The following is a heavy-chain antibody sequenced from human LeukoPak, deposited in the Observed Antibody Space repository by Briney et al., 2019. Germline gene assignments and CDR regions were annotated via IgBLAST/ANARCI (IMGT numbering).Heavy chain of an antibody. J-gene: IGHJ4*02. CDR1: GGSFSGYY. D-gene: IGHD2-21*02. CDR2: INHSGST. CDR3: ARGSGPCGGDCYPFDY. V-gene: IGHV4-34*01. Sequence: SETLSLTCAVYGGSFSGYYWSCIRQPPGKGLEWIGEINHSGSTNYNPSLKSRVAISVDTSKNQFSLKLSSVTAADTAVYYCARGSGPCGGDCYPFDYWGQGTLVTVSS.